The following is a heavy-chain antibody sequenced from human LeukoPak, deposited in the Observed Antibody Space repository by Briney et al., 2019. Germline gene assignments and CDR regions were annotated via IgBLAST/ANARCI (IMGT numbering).Heavy chain of an antibody. Sequence: PGGSLRLSCAVSGFTFRTYWMHWVRQVPGEGLVWVSRINEDGSITNYADSVKGRFSISRDNAENTLYLQMNSLRAEDTAVYYCARDLRVGTSTYYDFWSGYYTDYYYYGMDVWGQGTTVTVSS. J-gene: IGHJ6*02. CDR2: INEDGSIT. D-gene: IGHD3-3*01. V-gene: IGHV3-74*01. CDR3: ARDLRVGTSTYYDFWSGYYTDYYYYGMDV. CDR1: GFTFRTYW.